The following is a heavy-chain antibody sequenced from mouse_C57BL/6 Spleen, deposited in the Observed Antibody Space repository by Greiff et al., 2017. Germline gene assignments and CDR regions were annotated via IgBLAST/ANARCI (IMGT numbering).Heavy chain of an antibody. CDR1: GYSITSGYY. D-gene: IGHD3-2*02. V-gene: IGHV3-6*01. J-gene: IGHJ4*01. Sequence: EVKLQESGPGLVKPSQSLSLTCSVTGYSITSGYYWNWIRQFPGNKLEWMGYISYDGSNNYNPSLKNRISITRDTSKNQFFLKLNSVTTEDTATYYCARGAAQAPYYAMDYWGQGTSVTVSS. CDR2: ISYDGSN. CDR3: ARGAAQAPYYAMDY.